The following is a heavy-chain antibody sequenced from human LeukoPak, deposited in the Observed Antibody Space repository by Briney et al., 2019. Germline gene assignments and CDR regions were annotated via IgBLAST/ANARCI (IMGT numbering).Heavy chain of an antibody. Sequence: GGSLRLSCAASGFTFWAYWMGWVRQAPGKGLEWVANIKRDGSEKYYVDSVKGRFTISRDNAKNSLYLQMSSLRAEDTAVYYCARGKDWFDPWGQGTLVTVSS. CDR3: ARGKDWFDP. CDR2: IKRDGSEK. V-gene: IGHV3-7*01. J-gene: IGHJ5*02. CDR1: GFTFWAYW.